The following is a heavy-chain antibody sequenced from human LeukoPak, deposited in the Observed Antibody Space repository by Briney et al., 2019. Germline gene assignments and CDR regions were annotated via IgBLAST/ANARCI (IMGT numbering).Heavy chain of an antibody. Sequence: PSETLSLTCTVSGGSISSYYWGWIRQPPGKGLEWIGSIYYSGSTYYNPSLKSRVTISVDTSKNQFSLKLSSVTAADTAVYYCARDHGDSNSDWFDPWGQGTLVTVSS. CDR2: IYYSGST. CDR3: ARDHGDSNSDWFDP. V-gene: IGHV4-39*07. J-gene: IGHJ5*02. CDR1: GGSISSYY. D-gene: IGHD4-17*01.